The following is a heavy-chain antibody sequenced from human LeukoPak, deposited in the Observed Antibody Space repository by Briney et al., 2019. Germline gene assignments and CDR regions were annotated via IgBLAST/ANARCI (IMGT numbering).Heavy chain of an antibody. Sequence: PGGSLRLSCAASGFTFSSYEMNWVRQAPGKGLEWVSYISSSGSTIYYADSVKGRFTISRDNAKSSLYLQMNSLRAEDTAVYYCARDGETSNWGVLFWGQGTLVTVSS. J-gene: IGHJ4*02. V-gene: IGHV3-48*03. CDR1: GFTFSSYE. CDR3: ARDGETSNWGVLF. D-gene: IGHD7-27*01. CDR2: ISSSGSTI.